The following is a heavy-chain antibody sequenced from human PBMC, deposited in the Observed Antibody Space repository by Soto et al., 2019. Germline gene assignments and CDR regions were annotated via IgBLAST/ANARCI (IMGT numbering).Heavy chain of an antibody. CDR2: INHSGST. V-gene: IGHV4-34*01. J-gene: IGHJ5*02. CDR3: ARGYSSSVMPPYNWFDP. CDR1: VGSFSGYY. D-gene: IGHD6-6*01. Sequence: SEPLSLPCAVYVGSFSGYYWSWIRQPPGKGLEWIGEINHSGSTNYNPSLKSRVTISVDTSKNQFSLKLSSVTAADTAVYYCARGYSSSVMPPYNWFDPWGQGTLVTVSS.